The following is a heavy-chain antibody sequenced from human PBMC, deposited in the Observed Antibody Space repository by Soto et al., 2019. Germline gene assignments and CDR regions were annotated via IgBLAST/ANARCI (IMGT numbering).Heavy chain of an antibody. J-gene: IGHJ4*02. CDR2: ISGSGGSR. V-gene: IGHV3-23*01. Sequence: EVQLLESGGDLVQPGGSLRLSCAASGFTCSSYAMSWVSQAPGKGLNWVSGISGSGGSRYYVDSVTAPFTISIDNSKNTLYLQMNSLRAEDTDVYYRALIGQQLIGTKLRDYWGQGTLVAVSS. CDR1: GFTCSSYA. D-gene: IGHD6-13*01. CDR3: ALIGQQLIGTKLRDY.